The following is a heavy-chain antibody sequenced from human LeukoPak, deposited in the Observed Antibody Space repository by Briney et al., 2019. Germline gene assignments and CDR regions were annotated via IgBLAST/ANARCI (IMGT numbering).Heavy chain of an antibody. D-gene: IGHD3-22*01. CDR3: AKVSGNSYYYFEY. J-gene: IGHJ4*02. CDR2: ISGSGGST. CDR1: GFTLSSYA. Sequence: GGSLRLSCAASGFTLSSYAMSWARQAPGEGLEWVSDISGSGGSTYYADSVKGRFTISRDNSKNTLFLQMNSLRAADTAVYYCAKVSGNSYYYFEYWGQGSLVTVSS. V-gene: IGHV3-23*01.